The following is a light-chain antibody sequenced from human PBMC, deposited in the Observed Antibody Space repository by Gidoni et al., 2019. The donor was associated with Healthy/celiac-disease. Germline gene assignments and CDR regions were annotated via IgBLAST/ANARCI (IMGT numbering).Light chain of an antibody. Sequence: DIQMSQSPSTLSASVGDRVTITCRASQSISSSFDWYQQKPGKAPKLLIYKASSLESGVPSRFSGSGSGTEFTLTISSLQPDDFATYYCQQYNSYPYTFGQGTKLEIK. CDR3: QQYNSYPYT. CDR2: KAS. V-gene: IGKV1-5*03. CDR1: QSISSS. J-gene: IGKJ2*01.